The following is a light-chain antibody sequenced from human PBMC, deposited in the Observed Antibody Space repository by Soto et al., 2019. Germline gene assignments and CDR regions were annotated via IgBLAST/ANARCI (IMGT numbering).Light chain of an antibody. Sequence: PSSLSASVGDRVTITCRASQTIGSYLNWYQLKPGKAPKVLIYAASSLQSGVPSRFSGSGSGTGFTLTINSLQPEDFATYFCQQSYNMPWTFGQGTKVDIK. V-gene: IGKV1-39*01. CDR3: QQSYNMPWT. CDR1: QTIGSY. CDR2: AAS. J-gene: IGKJ1*01.